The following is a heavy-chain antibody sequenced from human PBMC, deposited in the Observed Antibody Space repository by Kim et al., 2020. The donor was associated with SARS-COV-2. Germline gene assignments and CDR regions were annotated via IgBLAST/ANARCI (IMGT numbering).Heavy chain of an antibody. V-gene: IGHV4-39*01. CDR3: ARHSGGRDIVVVPAAMGAYFDY. Sequence: SETLSLTCTVSGGSISSSSYYWGWIRQPPGKGLEWIGSIYYSGSTYYNPSLKSRVTISVDTSKNQFSLKLSSVTAADTAVYYCARHSGGRDIVVVPAAMGAYFDYWGQGTLVTVSS. D-gene: IGHD2-2*01. J-gene: IGHJ4*02. CDR2: IYYSGST. CDR1: GGSISSSSYY.